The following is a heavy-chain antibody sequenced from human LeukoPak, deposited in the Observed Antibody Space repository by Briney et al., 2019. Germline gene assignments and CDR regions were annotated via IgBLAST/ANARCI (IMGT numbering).Heavy chain of an antibody. CDR1: GGSFSGYY. V-gene: IGHV4-34*01. Sequence: PSETLSLTCAVYGGSFSGYYWSWIRQPPGKGLEWIGEINHSGSTNYNPSLKSRVTISVDTSKNQFSLKLSSVTAADTAVYYCARGQPGIAAAGNDYWGQGTLVTVSS. CDR3: ARGQPGIAAAGNDY. CDR2: INHSGST. J-gene: IGHJ4*02. D-gene: IGHD6-13*01.